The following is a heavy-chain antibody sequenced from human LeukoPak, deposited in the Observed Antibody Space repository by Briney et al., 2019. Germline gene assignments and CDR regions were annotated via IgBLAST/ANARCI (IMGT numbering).Heavy chain of an antibody. J-gene: IGHJ4*02. D-gene: IGHD1-1*01. V-gene: IGHV3-30*02. CDR2: IQFDGSNE. CDR3: AEDQQLQPFHY. CDR1: GFTFSSYA. Sequence: GGSLRLSCAASGFTFSSYAMSWVRQAPGKGLEWVAFIQFDGSNEYYAKSVKGRFTISRDNSKNTLYPQMNSLRPEDTSVYYCAEDQQLQPFHYWGQGTLVTVSS.